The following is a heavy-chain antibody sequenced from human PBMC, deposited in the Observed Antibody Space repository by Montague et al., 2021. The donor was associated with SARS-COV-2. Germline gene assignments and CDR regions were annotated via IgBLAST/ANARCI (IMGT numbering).Heavy chain of an antibody. J-gene: IGHJ3*02. CDR1: GFSLSTSGMC. CDR2: IDWDDDK. Sequence: PALVKPTQTLTLTCTFSGFSLSTSGMCVNWIRQPPGKALEWLARIDWDDDKYYSTSLKTRLTISKDTSKNQVVLTMTNMDPVDTATYYCARMRIAAAGSPFDIWGQGTMVTVSS. D-gene: IGHD6-13*01. V-gene: IGHV2-70*11. CDR3: ARMRIAAAGSPFDI.